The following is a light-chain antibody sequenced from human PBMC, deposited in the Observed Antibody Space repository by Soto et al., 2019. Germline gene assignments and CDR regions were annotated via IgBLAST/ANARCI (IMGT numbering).Light chain of an antibody. J-gene: IGKJ5*01. Sequence: EIVMTQSPATLSVSPGERATLACRASQSVSGNLAWSQHNPGQAPMLIVSGASPRATCIPARFSGSGSGTEFTLTISSLASEDFVVYYCQQYNNCSPITFGQGTRLEIK. V-gene: IGKV3-15*01. CDR3: QQYNNCSPIT. CDR2: GAS. CDR1: QSVSGN.